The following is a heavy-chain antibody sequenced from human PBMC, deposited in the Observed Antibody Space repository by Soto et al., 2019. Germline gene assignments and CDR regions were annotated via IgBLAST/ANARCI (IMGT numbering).Heavy chain of an antibody. Sequence: LRLSCAASEFTFSSYAMSWVRQAPGKGLEWVSAISGSGGSTYYADSVKGRFTISRDNSKNTLYLQMNSLRAEDTTVYYCAKDLVAAAGSWFDPWGQGTLVTVSS. CDR2: ISGSGGST. CDR3: AKDLVAAAGSWFDP. V-gene: IGHV3-23*01. J-gene: IGHJ5*02. CDR1: EFTFSSYA. D-gene: IGHD6-13*01.